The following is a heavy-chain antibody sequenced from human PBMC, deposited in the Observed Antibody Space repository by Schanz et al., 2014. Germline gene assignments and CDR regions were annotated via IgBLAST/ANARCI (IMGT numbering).Heavy chain of an antibody. Sequence: EVQLLESGGGLVQPGGSLRLSCAASGFAFSVYGMHWVRQAPGKGLEWVSAISGSGGSTYYADSVKGRFTISRDNSKNTLYLQMNSLRADDTAVDFCARAHGNNWYGKGLDYWGQGTQVTVSS. V-gene: IGHV3-23*01. CDR1: GFAFSVYG. CDR3: ARAHGNNWYGKGLDY. J-gene: IGHJ4*02. D-gene: IGHD1-1*01. CDR2: ISGSGGST.